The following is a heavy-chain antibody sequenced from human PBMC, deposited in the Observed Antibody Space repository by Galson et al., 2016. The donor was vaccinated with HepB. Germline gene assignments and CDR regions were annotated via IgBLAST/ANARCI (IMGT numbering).Heavy chain of an antibody. Sequence: CAISGDSVSNDHSAWHWIRRSASRGLEWLGRTYYRSEWYHDYAESVQGRIAIIPDTSTNQLSLQLNTVTPEDTALYYCASAKAAGTAFYLWGQGTMVTVPS. J-gene: IGHJ3*01. CDR2: TYYRSEWYH. CDR3: ASAKAAGTAFYL. V-gene: IGHV6-1*01. CDR1: GDSVSNDHSA. D-gene: IGHD6-13*01.